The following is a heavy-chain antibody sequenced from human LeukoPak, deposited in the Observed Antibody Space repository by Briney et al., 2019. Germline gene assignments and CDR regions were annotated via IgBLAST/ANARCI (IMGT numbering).Heavy chain of an antibody. D-gene: IGHD3-22*01. CDR2: IWYDGSNK. CDR3: ARQDRGYAIDY. J-gene: IGHJ4*02. V-gene: IGHV3-33*01. Sequence: GGSLRLSCAASGFTFISYGMHWVRQAPGKGLEWVAVIWYDGSNKYYADSVKGRFTISRDNSKNTLYLQMNSLRAEDTAVYYCARQDRGYAIDYWGQGTLVTVSS. CDR1: GFTFISYG.